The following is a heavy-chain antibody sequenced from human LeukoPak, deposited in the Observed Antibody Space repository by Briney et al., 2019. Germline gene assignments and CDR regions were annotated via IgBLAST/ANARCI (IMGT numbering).Heavy chain of an antibody. J-gene: IGHJ6*02. CDR1: GGSVSSGTYF. CDR3: ARAGQNYPLGDYGLDV. Sequence: SETLSLTCTVSGGSVSSGTYFLNWIRQPPGKGLEWIGYFDYNGRTNYSPSLKSRVTISIDTSKNQFSLKVSSVTAADTAVYFCARAGQNYPLGDYGLDVWGQGTTVTVSS. D-gene: IGHD3-16*01. V-gene: IGHV4-61*01. CDR2: FDYNGRT.